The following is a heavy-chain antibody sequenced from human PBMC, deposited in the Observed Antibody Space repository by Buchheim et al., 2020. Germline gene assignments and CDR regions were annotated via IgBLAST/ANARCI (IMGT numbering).Heavy chain of an antibody. J-gene: IGHJ5*02. Sequence: EVQLVESGGGLVQPGGSLRLSCAASGFTFSSYSMNWVRQAPGKGLEWVSYISSSSSTIYYADSVKGRFTISRDNAKNSLYLQMNSLRAEDTAVYYCARDRAMIVVVPTWFDPWGQGTL. CDR2: ISSSSSTI. V-gene: IGHV3-48*01. D-gene: IGHD3-22*01. CDR1: GFTFSSYS. CDR3: ARDRAMIVVVPTWFDP.